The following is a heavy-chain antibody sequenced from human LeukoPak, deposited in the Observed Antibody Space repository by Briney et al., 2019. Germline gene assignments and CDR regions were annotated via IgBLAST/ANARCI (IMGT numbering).Heavy chain of an antibody. CDR3: ARVSLYYYADY. D-gene: IGHD3-10*01. V-gene: IGHV4-4*07. Sequence: SETLSLTCTVPGGSISSYYWSWIRQPAEKGLEWIGRIYTSGSTSYNPSLKSRVTISVDKSKNQFSLKLSSVTAADTAVYYCARVSLYYYADYWGQGTLVTVSS. CDR2: IYTSGST. J-gene: IGHJ4*02. CDR1: GGSISSYY.